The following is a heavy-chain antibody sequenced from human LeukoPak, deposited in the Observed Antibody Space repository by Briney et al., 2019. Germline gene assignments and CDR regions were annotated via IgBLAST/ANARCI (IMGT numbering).Heavy chain of an antibody. J-gene: IGHJ5*02. CDR1: FGSITSYY. V-gene: IGHV4-59*01. CDR3: ARVLAPTGWFDP. D-gene: IGHD2-8*02. Sequence: SETLSLTCTVTFGSITSYYWSWIRQPPGKGLEWIGYIYYSGSTNYNPSLKSRVTISVDTSKNQFSLKLSSVTAADTAVYYCARVLAPTGWFDPWGQGTLVTVSS. CDR2: IYYSGST.